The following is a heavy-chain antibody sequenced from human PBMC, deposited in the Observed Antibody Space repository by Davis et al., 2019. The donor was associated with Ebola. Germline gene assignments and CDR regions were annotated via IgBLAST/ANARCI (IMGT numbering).Heavy chain of an antibody. V-gene: IGHV4-59*01. D-gene: IGHD3-22*01. J-gene: IGHJ3*02. Sequence: MPSETLSLTCTVSGGSISSYYWSWIRQPPGKGLEWIGYIYYSGSTNYNPSLKSRVTISVDTSKNQFSLKLSSVTAADTAVYYCARALGSGFPDAFDIWGQGTMVTVSS. CDR2: IYYSGST. CDR1: GGSISSYY. CDR3: ARALGSGFPDAFDI.